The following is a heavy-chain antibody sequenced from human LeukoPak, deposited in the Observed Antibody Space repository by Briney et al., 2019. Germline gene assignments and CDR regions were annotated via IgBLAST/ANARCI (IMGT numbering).Heavy chain of an antibody. V-gene: IGHV3-23*01. CDR3: AKKDDILTGYFDY. CDR1: GFTFSSYA. D-gene: IGHD3-9*01. Sequence: PGGSLRLSCTASGFTFSSYAMSWVRQAPGKGLEWVSAISGSGGSTYYADSVKGRFTISRDNSKNTLYLQMNSLRAEDTAVYYCAKKDDILTGYFDYWGQGTLVTVSS. J-gene: IGHJ4*02. CDR2: ISGSGGST.